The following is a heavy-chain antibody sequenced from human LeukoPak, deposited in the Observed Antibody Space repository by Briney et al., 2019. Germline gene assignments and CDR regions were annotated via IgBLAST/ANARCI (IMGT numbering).Heavy chain of an antibody. J-gene: IGHJ4*02. D-gene: IGHD3-22*01. CDR3: ARDPKDFYDTSNYLYFDD. Sequence: SETLSLTCTVFGGSISTNYWSWIRQPPGKGLEWIGYIYYSGRTNYNPSLKSRVTISIDTSKNQFSLKLSSVTAADTAVYYCARDPKDFYDTSNYLYFDDWGRGTLVTVSS. CDR2: IYYSGRT. CDR1: GGSISTNY. V-gene: IGHV4-59*01.